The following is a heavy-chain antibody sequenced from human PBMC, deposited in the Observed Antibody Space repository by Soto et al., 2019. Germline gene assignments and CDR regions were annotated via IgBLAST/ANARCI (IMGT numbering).Heavy chain of an antibody. V-gene: IGHV4-39*01. Sequence: SGTMSFTCTVAGGSIRNTGNYGGWLRELPGKGLEWIGSIYYSGSTYSYPSLMSRVATSVDAAKTPFSLRLISGPASDTPIFYCARQYSCNYVRCFDPWGQGTLVTVSS. CDR1: GGSIRNTGNY. CDR2: IYYSGST. J-gene: IGHJ5*02. CDR3: ARQYSCNYVRCFDP. D-gene: IGHD4-4*01.